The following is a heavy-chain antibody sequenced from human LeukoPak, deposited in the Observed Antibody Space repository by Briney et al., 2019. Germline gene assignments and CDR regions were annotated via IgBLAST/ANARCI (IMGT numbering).Heavy chain of an antibody. CDR1: GYTFTGYY. V-gene: IGHV1-2*02. Sequence: ASVKVSCKASGYTFTGYYMHLVRQAPGQGLEWMGWINPNSGGTNYAQKFQGRVTMTRDTSISTAYMELSRLRSDDTAVYYCARVVASHPWWPNDYWGQGTLVTVSS. CDR2: INPNSGGT. D-gene: IGHD2-15*01. CDR3: ARVVASHPWWPNDY. J-gene: IGHJ4*02.